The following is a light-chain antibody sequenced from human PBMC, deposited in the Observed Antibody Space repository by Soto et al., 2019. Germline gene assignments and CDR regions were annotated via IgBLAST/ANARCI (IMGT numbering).Light chain of an antibody. CDR3: SSYTFSNTLI. Sequence: QSALTQPASVSGSPGQSITISCTGTNGDVGSYDLVSWYQQYPGKAPKLIIYEVSNRPSGVSSRFSASKSGNTASLTISGLQAEDEADYYCSSYTFSNTLIFGGGTKVTVL. CDR1: NGDVGSYDL. J-gene: IGLJ2*01. CDR2: EVS. V-gene: IGLV2-14*02.